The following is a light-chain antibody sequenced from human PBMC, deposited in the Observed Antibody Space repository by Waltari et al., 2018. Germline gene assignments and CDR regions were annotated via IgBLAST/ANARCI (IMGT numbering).Light chain of an antibody. CDR1: QSVSSN. CDR3: QQYNNWPRT. V-gene: IGKV3D-15*01. J-gene: IGKJ2*01. CDR2: GAS. Sequence: EIVMMQSPATLSVSPGERATLSCRASQSVSSNLAWYQQKPGQAPRLLIYGASPRATGIPARFSGSGSGTEFTLTISSLQSEDFAVYYCQQYNNWPRTFGQGTKLEIK.